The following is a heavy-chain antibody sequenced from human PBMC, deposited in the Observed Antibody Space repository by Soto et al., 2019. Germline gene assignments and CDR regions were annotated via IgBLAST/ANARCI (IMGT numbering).Heavy chain of an antibody. CDR1: RDTFTSYY. J-gene: IGHJ5*02. CDR3: ARSSGGNFGIIIEGTNWFAP. V-gene: IGHV1-46*01. Sequence: ASVKVSCKAPRDTFTSYYINWVRQAPGQGLGWMGVINPHGGSTAYAQKFKGRVTLTRDTSASTVYMEVSSLTSEDTAMYYCARSSGGNFGIIIEGTNWFAPWGQGTLVTVSS. CDR2: INPHGGST. D-gene: IGHD1-26*01.